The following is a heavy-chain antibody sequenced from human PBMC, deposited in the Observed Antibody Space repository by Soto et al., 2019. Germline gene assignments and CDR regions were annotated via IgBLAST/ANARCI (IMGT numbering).Heavy chain of an antibody. J-gene: IGHJ3*02. Sequence: ASVKVSCKASGYTFTSYGISWVRQAPGQGLEWMGWISAYNGNTNYAQKIQGRVTMTTDTSTSTAYMVLRSLRSDDTAVYYCAREAVAGLQGAFDIWGQGTMVTVSS. CDR2: ISAYNGNT. CDR1: GYTFTSYG. CDR3: AREAVAGLQGAFDI. D-gene: IGHD6-19*01. V-gene: IGHV1-18*01.